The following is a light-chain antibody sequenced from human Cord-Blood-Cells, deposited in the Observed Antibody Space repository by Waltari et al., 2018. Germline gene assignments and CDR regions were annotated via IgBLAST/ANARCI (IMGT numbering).Light chain of an antibody. Sequence: QSALTQPRSVSGSPGQSVTISCPGTSSDVGGYNYVYWYQQPPGKAPKLMIYDVSKRPSGVPDRFSGSKSGNTASLTISGLQAEDEADYYCCSYAGSYTVVFGGGTKLTVL. CDR1: SSDVGGYNY. CDR2: DVS. V-gene: IGLV2-11*01. J-gene: IGLJ2*01. CDR3: CSYAGSYTVV.